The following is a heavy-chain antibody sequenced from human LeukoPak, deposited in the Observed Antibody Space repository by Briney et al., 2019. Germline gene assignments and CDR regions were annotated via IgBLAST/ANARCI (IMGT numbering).Heavy chain of an antibody. CDR1: GFTFSSYS. D-gene: IGHD6-13*01. J-gene: IGHJ6*03. CDR2: ISSSSSYI. Sequence: PGGSLRLSCAASGFTFSSYSMNWVRQAPGKGLEWVSSISSSSSYIYYADSVKGRFTISRDNAKNSLYLQMNSLRAEDTAVYYCARARGIAAAPTKPMDVWGKGTTVTVSS. CDR3: ARARGIAAAPTKPMDV. V-gene: IGHV3-21*01.